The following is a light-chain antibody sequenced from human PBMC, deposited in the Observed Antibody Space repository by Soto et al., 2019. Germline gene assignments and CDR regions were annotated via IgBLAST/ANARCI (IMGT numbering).Light chain of an antibody. J-gene: IGLJ2*01. V-gene: IGLV4-69*01. CDR3: QTWVTGIQV. CDR2: LNSDGSH. Sequence: QPVLTQSPSASASLGASVKLTCTLSSGHSRYAIAWHQKRPEKGPRYLMKLNSDGSHSKGDGIPDRFSGSSSGAERYLTITSLQYEDEADFYCQTWVTGIQVFGGGTKLTVL. CDR1: SGHSRYA.